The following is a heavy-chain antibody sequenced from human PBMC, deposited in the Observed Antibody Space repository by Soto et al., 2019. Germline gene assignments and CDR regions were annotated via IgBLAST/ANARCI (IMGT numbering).Heavy chain of an antibody. Sequence: GGSLRLSCVASGFTFSNFGRHWVRQAPGKGLEWVAGISYDGRSEYYVDSVRGRFTLSRDNSKNTLSLQMISLRPEDTGVYYCAKDLDVVMVLSATRGLDVWGQGTTVTVSS. J-gene: IGHJ6*02. CDR3: AKDLDVVMVLSATRGLDV. D-gene: IGHD2-15*01. CDR2: ISYDGRSE. V-gene: IGHV3-30*18. CDR1: GFTFSNFG.